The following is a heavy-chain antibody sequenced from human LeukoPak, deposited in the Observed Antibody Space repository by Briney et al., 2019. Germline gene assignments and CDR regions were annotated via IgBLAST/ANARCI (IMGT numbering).Heavy chain of an antibody. CDR2: TYYSGST. V-gene: IGHV4-59*12. D-gene: IGHD1-26*01. Sequence: SETLSLTCTVSGGSISAYDWTWIRQPPGKGLEWIGYTYYSGSTNYNPSLKSRVTISVDTSKNQFSLKLSSVTAADTAVYYCAREPWGSYPSDYYFDYWGQGTLVTVSS. CDR1: GGSISAYD. CDR3: AREPWGSYPSDYYFDY. J-gene: IGHJ4*02.